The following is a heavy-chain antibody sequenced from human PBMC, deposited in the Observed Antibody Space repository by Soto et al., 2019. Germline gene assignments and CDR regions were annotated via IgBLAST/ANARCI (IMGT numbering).Heavy chain of an antibody. CDR3: ARDGTTIFGVVIRVLAFDI. Sequence: PGGSLRLSCAASGFTFSSYAMHWVRQAPGKGLEWVAVISYDGSNKYYADSVRGRFTISRDNSKNTLYLQMNSLRAEDTAVYYCARDGTTIFGVVIRVLAFDIWGQGIMVTVSS. D-gene: IGHD3-3*01. CDR1: GFTFSSYA. V-gene: IGHV3-30-3*01. CDR2: ISYDGSNK. J-gene: IGHJ3*02.